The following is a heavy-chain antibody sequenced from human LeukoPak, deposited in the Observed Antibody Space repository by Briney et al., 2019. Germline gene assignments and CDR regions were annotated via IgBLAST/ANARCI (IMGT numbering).Heavy chain of an antibody. V-gene: IGHV3-23*01. CDR1: GFTFSSYA. CDR2: ISGSGGST. Sequence: GGSLRLSCAASGFTFSSYAMSWVRQAPGKGLEWVSAISGSGGSTYYADSVKGRFTISRDNSKNTLYLQMNSLRAEDTAVYYCAKLLYSSSSRRPAFLFDYWGQGTLVTVSS. J-gene: IGHJ4*02. D-gene: IGHD6-6*01. CDR3: AKLLYSSSSRRPAFLFDY.